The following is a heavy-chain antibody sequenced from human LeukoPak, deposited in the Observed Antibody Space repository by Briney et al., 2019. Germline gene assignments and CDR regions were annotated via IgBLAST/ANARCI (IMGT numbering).Heavy chain of an antibody. V-gene: IGHV3-30*18. D-gene: IGHD6-19*01. CDR3: AKDRRVDGGSGWSYFDY. J-gene: IGHJ4*02. Sequence: GGSLRLSCAASGFTFSDYGMHWVRQAPGKGLEWVVVISYDGSNKYYADSVKGRFTISRDTSKNTLYLQMNSLRAEDTAVYFCAKDRRVDGGSGWSYFDYWGQGTLVTVSS. CDR2: ISYDGSNK. CDR1: GFTFSDYG.